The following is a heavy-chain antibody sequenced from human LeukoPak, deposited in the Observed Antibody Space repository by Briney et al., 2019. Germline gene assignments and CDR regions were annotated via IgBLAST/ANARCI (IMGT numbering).Heavy chain of an antibody. Sequence: GGSLRLSCAASGFIFSSYDMHWVRQATGKGLEWVSSIAITGNTYYSGSVKGRFTISRENAKNSLYLQMNSLRAGDTAAYYCARGLTGGLDSWGQGTLVTVSS. D-gene: IGHD1-26*01. CDR1: GFIFSSYD. V-gene: IGHV3-13*04. CDR2: IAITGNT. CDR3: ARGLTGGLDS. J-gene: IGHJ5*01.